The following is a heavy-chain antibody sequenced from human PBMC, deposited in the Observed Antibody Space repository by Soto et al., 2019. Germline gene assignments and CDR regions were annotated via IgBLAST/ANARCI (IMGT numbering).Heavy chain of an antibody. D-gene: IGHD3-3*01. J-gene: IGHJ6*03. CDR1: GGSFSGYY. Sequence: SETLSLTCAVYGGSFSGYYWSWIRQPPGKGLEWIGEINHSGSTNYNPSLKSRVTISVDTSKNQFSLKLSSVTAADTAVYYCARGEAYDLWSGYYYYYYYYMDVWGKGTMVTVSS. CDR3: ARGEAYDLWSGYYYYYYYYMDV. CDR2: INHSGST. V-gene: IGHV4-34*01.